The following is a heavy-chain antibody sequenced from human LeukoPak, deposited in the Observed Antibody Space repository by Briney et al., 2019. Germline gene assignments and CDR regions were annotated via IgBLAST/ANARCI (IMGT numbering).Heavy chain of an antibody. CDR3: ARKTDTTVGGNY. D-gene: IGHD1-26*01. J-gene: IGHJ4*02. CDR1: EFTVSRNY. CDR2: IYSGGGT. Sequence: GGSLRLSCAVSEFTVSRNYMNWVRQAPGKGLEWVSLIYSGGGTEYADSVRGRFTISRDNSKNTLFLQMNSLRAEDTAVYYCARKTDTTVGGNYWGRGTLVTVSS. V-gene: IGHV3-53*01.